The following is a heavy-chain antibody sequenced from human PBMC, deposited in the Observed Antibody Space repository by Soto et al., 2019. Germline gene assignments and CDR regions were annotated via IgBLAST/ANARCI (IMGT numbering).Heavy chain of an antibody. D-gene: IGHD2-2*02. CDR2: INHSGST. CDR1: GGSFSRYY. V-gene: IGHV4-34*01. J-gene: IGHJ6*02. Sequence: SETLSLTCAVYGGSFSRYYWSWIRQPPGKGLEWIGEINHSGSTNYNPSLKSRVTISVDTSKNQFSLKLSSVTAADTAVYYCARFRGYCSSTSCYRNYYYYYGMDVWGQGTTVTVSS. CDR3: ARFRGYCSSTSCYRNYYYYYGMDV.